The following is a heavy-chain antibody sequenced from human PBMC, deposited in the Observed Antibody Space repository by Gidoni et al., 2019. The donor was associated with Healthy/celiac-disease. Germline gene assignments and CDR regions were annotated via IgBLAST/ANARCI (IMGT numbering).Heavy chain of an antibody. CDR3: ARDTAARAFDI. CDR2: IYHSGST. J-gene: IGHJ3*02. V-gene: IGHV4-4*02. Sequence: QVQLQESGPGLVKPSGTLSLTCAVSGGSISSSNWWSWVRQPPGKGREWIGEIYHSGSTNYNPSLQTRVTLSVAQSKTQFSLKLSSVTAADTAVYYCARDTAARAFDIWGQGTMVTVSS. D-gene: IGHD6-6*01. CDR1: GGSISSSNW.